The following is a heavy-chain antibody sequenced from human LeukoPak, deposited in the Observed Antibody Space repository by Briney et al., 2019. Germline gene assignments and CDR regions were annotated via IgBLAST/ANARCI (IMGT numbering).Heavy chain of an antibody. Sequence: SETLSLTCTVSGASVSGKFWSWIRQPPGKGLEWIGYIYYSGSTNYNPSLKSRVTISVDTSKNQFSLKLSSVTAADTAVYYCASSGSDYYDSRFYYYGMDVWGQGTTVTVSS. D-gene: IGHD3-22*01. V-gene: IGHV4-59*02. J-gene: IGHJ6*02. CDR2: IYYSGST. CDR3: ASSGSDYYDSRFYYYGMDV. CDR1: GASVSGKF.